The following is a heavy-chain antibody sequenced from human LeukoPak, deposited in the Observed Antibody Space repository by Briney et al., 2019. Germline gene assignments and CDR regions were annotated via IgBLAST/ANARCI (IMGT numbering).Heavy chain of an antibody. J-gene: IGHJ5*02. V-gene: IGHV4-39*01. CDR2: IYYSGST. Sequence: PSETLSLTCTVSGGSISSSSYYWGWIRQPPGKGLDWIWSIYYSGSTYYNPSLKSRVTISLDTSKNQSSLKLSSVTAADTAVYYCASIDIAVAGTGWFDPWGQGTLVTVSS. CDR1: GGSISSSSYY. CDR3: ASIDIAVAGTGWFDP. D-gene: IGHD6-19*01.